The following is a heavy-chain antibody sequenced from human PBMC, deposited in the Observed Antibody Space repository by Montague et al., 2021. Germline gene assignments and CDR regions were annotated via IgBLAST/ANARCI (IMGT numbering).Heavy chain of an antibody. CDR2: IQTDGTST. CDR1: GFAFSNYW. CDR3: ARVGLGGGPNFDY. Sequence: SLRLSCAVSGFAFSNYWMHWVRQAPGKGLVWVSCIQTDGTSTDYADSVKGRFTISRDNAKSTQYLQMNSLRAEDTAVYYCARVGLGGGPNFDYWGQGTLVTVSS. V-gene: IGHV3-74*01. D-gene: IGHD1-26*01. J-gene: IGHJ4*02.